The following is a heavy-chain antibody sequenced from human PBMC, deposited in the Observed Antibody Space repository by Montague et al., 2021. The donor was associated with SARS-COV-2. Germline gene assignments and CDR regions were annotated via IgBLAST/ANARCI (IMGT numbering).Heavy chain of an antibody. Sequence: SLRLSCAASGFTFSRYAMRWVRQAPGKGLEWVAAITDNGRNTYYADSVKGRFTISRDNSKNTLYLQMNSLRAEDTAVYYCAKDRPDLLWIRDSYDAFDLWGQGTMVTVSS. CDR1: GFTFSRYA. CDR2: ITDNGRNT. CDR3: AKDRPDLLWIRDSYDAFDL. V-gene: IGHV3-23*01. J-gene: IGHJ3*01. D-gene: IGHD3-10*01.